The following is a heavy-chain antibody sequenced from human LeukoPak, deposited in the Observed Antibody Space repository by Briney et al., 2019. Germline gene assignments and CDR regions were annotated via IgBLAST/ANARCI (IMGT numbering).Heavy chain of an antibody. CDR2: ISGSGGST. D-gene: IGHD5-18*01. CDR3: AKTNSYSYGYHFDY. Sequence: GGSLRLSCAASGFTFSSYSMDWVRQAPGKGLEWVSAISGSGGSTYYADSVKGRFTISRDNSKNTLYLQMNSLRAEDTAVYYCAKTNSYSYGYHFDYWGQGTLVTVSS. V-gene: IGHV3-23*01. CDR1: GFTFSSYS. J-gene: IGHJ4*02.